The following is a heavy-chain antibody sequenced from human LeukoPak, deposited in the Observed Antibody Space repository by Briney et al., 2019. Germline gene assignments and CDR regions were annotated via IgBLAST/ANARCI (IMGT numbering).Heavy chain of an antibody. CDR3: ARVDRGSYLMFYYVDY. CDR2: ISTSSSYI. D-gene: IGHD1-26*01. CDR1: GFTLSN. V-gene: IGHV3-21*01. J-gene: IGHJ4*02. Sequence: GGSLRLSCAASGFTLSNMNWVRQAPGKGLEWVSSISTSSSYIYYADSVKGRFTISRDNAKNSLYLQMNSLRAEDTAVYYCARVDRGSYLMFYYVDYWGQGTLVTVSS.